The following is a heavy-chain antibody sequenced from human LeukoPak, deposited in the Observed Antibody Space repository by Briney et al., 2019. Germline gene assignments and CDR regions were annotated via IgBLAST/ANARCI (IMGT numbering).Heavy chain of an antibody. D-gene: IGHD6-19*01. V-gene: IGHV1-8*01. Sequence: ASVKVSCKASGYTFTSYDINWVRQAPGQGLEWMGWMNPNSGNTGYAQKFQGRVTMTRNTSISTAYMELSSVRSEDTAVYYCARGRRVAGTRFAYWGQGTLVTVSS. CDR2: MNPNSGNT. CDR3: ARGRRVAGTRFAY. CDR1: GYTFTSYD. J-gene: IGHJ4*02.